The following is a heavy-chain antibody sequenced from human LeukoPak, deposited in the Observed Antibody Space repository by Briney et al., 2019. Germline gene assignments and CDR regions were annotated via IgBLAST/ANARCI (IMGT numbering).Heavy chain of an antibody. Sequence: LSGGSLRLSCAASGFTFSSYSMNWVRQAPGKGLEWVSYISSSSSTIYYADSVKGRFTISRDNAKNSLYLQMNSLRAEDTAVYYCARDLRSSGYYAFDYWGQGTLVTVSS. D-gene: IGHD3-22*01. CDR1: GFTFSSYS. J-gene: IGHJ4*02. CDR3: ARDLRSSGYYAFDY. V-gene: IGHV3-48*01. CDR2: ISSSSSTI.